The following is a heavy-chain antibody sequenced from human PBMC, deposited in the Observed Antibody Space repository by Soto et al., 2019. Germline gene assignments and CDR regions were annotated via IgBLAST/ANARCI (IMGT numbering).Heavy chain of an antibody. CDR1: GGSFSGYY. CDR3: ARGLGDIVVVPAATGFDY. J-gene: IGHJ4*02. CDR2: INHSGST. D-gene: IGHD2-2*01. Sequence: QVQLQQWGAGLLKPSETLSLTCAVYGGSFSGYYWSWIRQPPGKGLEWIGEINHSGSTNYNPSLKTRVTLSVDTSKNQFSLKLSSVTAADTAVYYCARGLGDIVVVPAATGFDYWGQGTLVTVSS. V-gene: IGHV4-34*01.